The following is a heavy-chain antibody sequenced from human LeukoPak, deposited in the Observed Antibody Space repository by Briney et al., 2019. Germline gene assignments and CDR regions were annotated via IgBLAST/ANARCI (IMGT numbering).Heavy chain of an antibody. CDR3: ARITFVVEGYGMDV. Sequence: PSETLSLTCTVSDDSISDYYRGWIRQPPGRGPEWIGYIHYSGGITYYSPSLKSRVTISVDTSKNQFSLSLSSVTAADTAVYYCARITFVVEGYGMDVWGQGTTVTVSS. J-gene: IGHJ6*02. CDR1: DDSISDYY. D-gene: IGHD2-21*01. V-gene: IGHV4-59*08. CDR2: IHYSGGI.